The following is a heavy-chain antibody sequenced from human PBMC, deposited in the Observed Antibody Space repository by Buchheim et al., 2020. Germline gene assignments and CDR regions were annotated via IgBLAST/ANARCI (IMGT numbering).Heavy chain of an antibody. CDR2: IWYDGSNK. CDR1: GFTFSSYG. J-gene: IGHJ2*01. V-gene: IGHV3-33*01. CDR3: ARDEQLVREDYWYFDL. D-gene: IGHD6-6*01. Sequence: QVQLVESGGGVVQPGRSLRLSCAASGFTFSSYGMHWVRQAPGKGLEWVAVIWYDGSNKYYADSVKGRFTISRDNSKNTLYLQMNSLRAEDTAVYYCARDEQLVREDYWYFDLWGRGTL.